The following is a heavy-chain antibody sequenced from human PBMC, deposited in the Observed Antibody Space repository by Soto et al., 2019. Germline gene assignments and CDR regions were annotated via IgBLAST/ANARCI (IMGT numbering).Heavy chain of an antibody. CDR2: IYWDDDK. J-gene: IGHJ4*02. Sequence: QITLNESGPTVVNPTETLTLTCTFSGFSLTTSGVGVGWVRQSPGKAPEWLASIYWDDDKRYSTSLKSRLTITKDTSKNQVVLTMANVDPADTATYYCAHRVLRAVFGLVTTTAIYFDFWGQGTPVVVSS. CDR1: GFSLTTSGVG. V-gene: IGHV2-5*02. D-gene: IGHD3-3*01. CDR3: AHRVLRAVFGLVTTTAIYFDF.